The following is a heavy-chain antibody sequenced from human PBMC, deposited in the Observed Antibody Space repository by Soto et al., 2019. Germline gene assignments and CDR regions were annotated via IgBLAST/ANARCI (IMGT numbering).Heavy chain of an antibody. Sequence: GGSLRLSCAASGFTFSSYWMSWVRQAPGKGLEWVANIKQDGSEKYYVDSVKGRFTISRDNAKNSLYLQMNSLRAEDTAVYYCARPVVPAAGYYYYGMDVWGQGTTVTVSS. CDR2: IKQDGSEK. CDR3: ARPVVPAAGYYYYGMDV. J-gene: IGHJ6*02. V-gene: IGHV3-7*02. D-gene: IGHD2-2*01. CDR1: GFTFSSYW.